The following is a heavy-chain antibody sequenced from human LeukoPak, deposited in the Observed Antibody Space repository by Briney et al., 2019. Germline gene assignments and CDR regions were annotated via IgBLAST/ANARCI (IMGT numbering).Heavy chain of an antibody. CDR2: INPSGGST. D-gene: IGHD3-22*01. Sequence: SVKVSCKASGYTFTGYYMHWVRQAPGQGLEWMGIINPSGGSTSYAQKFQGRVTMTRDTSTSTVYMELSSLRSEDTAVYYCARWRDYYDSSGSKNYYYYGMDVWGQGTTVTVSS. V-gene: IGHV1-46*03. CDR1: GYTFTGYY. CDR3: ARWRDYYDSSGSKNYYYYGMDV. J-gene: IGHJ6*02.